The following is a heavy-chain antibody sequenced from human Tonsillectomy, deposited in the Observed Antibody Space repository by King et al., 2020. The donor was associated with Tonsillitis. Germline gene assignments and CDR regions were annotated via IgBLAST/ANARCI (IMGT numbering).Heavy chain of an antibody. J-gene: IGHJ4*02. CDR2: IRSNGYGGTT. CDR3: TRNKGSSGWYEDLFHY. Sequence: VQLVESGGDLVQPGRSLRLSCTASGFTFGDYSMSWVRQAPGQGLEWVGFIRSNGYGGTTEYAASVKGRFTISRDDSKSIAYLQMNSLKSEDTAVYYCTRNKGSSGWYEDLFHYGGQGTLLPVP. V-gene: IGHV3-49*04. CDR1: GFTFGDYS. D-gene: IGHD6-19*01.